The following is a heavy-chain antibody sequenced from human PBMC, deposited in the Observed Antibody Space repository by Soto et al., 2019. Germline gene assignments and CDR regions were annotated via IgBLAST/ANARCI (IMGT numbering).Heavy chain of an antibody. CDR2: INPSGGST. CDR1: GYTFTSYY. Sequence: QVQLVQSGAEVKKPGASVKVSCKASGYTFTSYYMHWVRQAPGQGLEWMGIINPSGGSTSYAQKCQVRVTMTRDTSTSTVYMELSSLRSEDTAVYYCARGSSLYSSGWDDYDYWGHGTLVTVSS. J-gene: IGHJ4*01. D-gene: IGHD6-19*01. V-gene: IGHV1-46*01. CDR3: ARGSSLYSSGWDDYDY.